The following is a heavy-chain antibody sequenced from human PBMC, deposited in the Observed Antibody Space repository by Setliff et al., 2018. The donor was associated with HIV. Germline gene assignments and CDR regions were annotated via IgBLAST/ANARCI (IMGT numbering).Heavy chain of an antibody. V-gene: IGHV3-9*01. CDR1: GFTFEDYA. Sequence: PGGSLRLSCAASGFTFEDYAMHWVRQAPGKGLEWVAGISWDSGNRGYGASAEGRFTVSRDNAKNSLYLQMSSLRDEDTAVYYCARDFRIIVPDVFDIWGRGTMVTVSS. CDR2: ISWDSGNR. CDR3: ARDFRIIVPDVFDI. D-gene: IGHD2-15*01. J-gene: IGHJ3*02.